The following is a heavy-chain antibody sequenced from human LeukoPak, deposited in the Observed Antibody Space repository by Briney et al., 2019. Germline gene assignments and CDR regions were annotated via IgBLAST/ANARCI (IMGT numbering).Heavy chain of an antibody. V-gene: IGHV3-23*01. J-gene: IGHJ4*02. CDR2: ISGSGGST. CDR1: GFTFSSYA. D-gene: IGHD6-13*01. CDR3: AILPGYSSSWYEVDY. Sequence: LPGGSLRLSCAASGFTFSSYAMSWVGQAPGKGLEWVSGISGSGGSTYYADSVKGRFTISRDNSKNTLYLQMNSPRAEDTAVYYCAILPGYSSSWYEVDYWGQGTLVTVSS.